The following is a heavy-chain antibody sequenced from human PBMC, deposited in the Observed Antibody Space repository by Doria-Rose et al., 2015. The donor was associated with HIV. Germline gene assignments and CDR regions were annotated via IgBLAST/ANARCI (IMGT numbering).Heavy chain of an antibody. CDR2: IFSDDER. D-gene: IGHD6-13*01. V-gene: IGHV2-26*01. J-gene: IGHJ4*02. CDR3: ARIKSSRWYHKYYFDF. Sequence: QITLEESGPVLVKPTETLTLTCTVSGVSLSSPGMGVSWIRQPPGKALEWLATIFSDDERSYKTSLTSRLTISRGTSKSQVVLTMTDMDPVDTATYYCARIKSSRWYHKYYFDFWGQGTLVIVSA. CDR1: GVSLSSPGMG.